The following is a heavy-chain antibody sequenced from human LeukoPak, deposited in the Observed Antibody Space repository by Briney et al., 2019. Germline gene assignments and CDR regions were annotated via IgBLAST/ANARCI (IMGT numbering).Heavy chain of an antibody. CDR1: GFTFSSYW. CDR2: INQDGSEK. J-gene: IGHJ4*02. Sequence: GGSLRLSCAVSGFTFSSYWMSWVRQAPGKGLEWMASINQDGSEKYYVDSVKGRFTISRDNAKNSLYLQMNSLRAEDMAVYYCARGVFSFDYWGQGTLVTVSS. D-gene: IGHD6-13*01. V-gene: IGHV3-7*01. CDR3: ARGVFSFDY.